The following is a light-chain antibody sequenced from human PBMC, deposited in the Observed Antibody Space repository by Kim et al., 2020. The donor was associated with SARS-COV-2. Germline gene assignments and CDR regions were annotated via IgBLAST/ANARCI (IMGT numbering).Light chain of an antibody. CDR2: DVN. CDR3: ASYTATNTFV. V-gene: IGLV2-14*03. CDR1: NSDVGDYDF. Sequence: QSVLTQPASVSGSPGQSITISCTGTNSDVGDYDFVSWYQQHPGEVPKPIIYDVNKRPSGVSRRFSGSKSGNTASLTITGLQTEDEGNYFCASYTATNTFVFGGGTQLTVL. J-gene: IGLJ3*02.